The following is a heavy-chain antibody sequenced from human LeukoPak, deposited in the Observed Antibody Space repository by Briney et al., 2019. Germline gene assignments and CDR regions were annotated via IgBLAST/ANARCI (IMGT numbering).Heavy chain of an antibody. CDR2: IIPIFGTA. Sequence: ASVKVSCKASGGTFSSYAISWVRQAPGQGLEWMGGIIPIFGTANYAQKFQGRVTITTDESTSTAYMELSSLRSEDTAVYYCARDHRRGSGWYDDAFDIWGQGTMVTVSS. V-gene: IGHV1-69*05. CDR1: GGTFSSYA. D-gene: IGHD6-19*01. J-gene: IGHJ3*02. CDR3: ARDHRRGSGWYDDAFDI.